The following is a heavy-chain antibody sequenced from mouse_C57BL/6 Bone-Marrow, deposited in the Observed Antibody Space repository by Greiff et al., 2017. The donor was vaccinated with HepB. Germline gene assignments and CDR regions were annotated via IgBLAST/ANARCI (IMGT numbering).Heavy chain of an antibody. V-gene: IGHV5-15*01. CDR1: GFTFSDYG. J-gene: IGHJ1*03. CDR2: ISNLAYSI. D-gene: IGHD1-1*01. CDR3: ARPKFITTVVATDWYFDV. Sequence: EVKLMESGGGLVQPGGSLKLSCAASGFTFSDYGMAWVRQAPRKGPEWVAFISNLAYSIYYADTVTGRFTISRENAKNTLYLEMSSLRSEDTAMYYCARPKFITTVVATDWYFDVWGTGTTVTVSS.